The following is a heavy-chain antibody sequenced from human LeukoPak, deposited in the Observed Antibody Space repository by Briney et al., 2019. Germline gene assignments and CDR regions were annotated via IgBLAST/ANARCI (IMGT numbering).Heavy chain of an antibody. V-gene: IGHV3-7*01. J-gene: IGHJ3*02. Sequence: QSGGSLRLSCAASGFTFSSYWMSWVRQAPGKGLEWVANIKQDGREKYYVDSVKGRFTISRDNAKNSLYLQMNSLRAEDTAVYYCARDRASMANHDAFDIWGQGTMVTVSS. CDR3: ARDRASMANHDAFDI. CDR1: GFTFSSYW. D-gene: IGHD5-24*01. CDR2: IKQDGREK.